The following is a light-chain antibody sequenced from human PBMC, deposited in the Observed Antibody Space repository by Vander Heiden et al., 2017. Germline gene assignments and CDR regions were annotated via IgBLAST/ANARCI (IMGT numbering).Light chain of an antibody. J-gene: IGLJ3*02. Sequence: QSVLTQPPPVSASPGHKVTISCSGSSSNIGNNYVSWYQQFQGTTPKLLIYDNNKRPSGIPDRFSGSKSGTSATLGITGLQTGDEADYYCSTWDTSLSSVVFGGGTKVTVL. CDR2: DNN. CDR1: SSNIGNNY. CDR3: STWDTSLSSVV. V-gene: IGLV1-51*01.